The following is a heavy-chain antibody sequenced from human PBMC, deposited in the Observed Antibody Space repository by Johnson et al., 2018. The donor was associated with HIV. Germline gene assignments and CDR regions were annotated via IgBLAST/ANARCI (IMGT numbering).Heavy chain of an antibody. D-gene: IGHD7-27*01. V-gene: IGHV3-66*02. Sequence: VQLVESGGGLVKPGESLRLSCPASVFTVSSNSMTWVRQAPGKGLEWVSLIYRGGSTYYADSVTGRFTISRDDSKNTLSVQMNSLRVEDTAVYYCALNWGAEGAFDIWGQGTMVTVSS. CDR3: ALNWGAEGAFDI. CDR1: VFTVSSNS. J-gene: IGHJ3*02. CDR2: IYRGGST.